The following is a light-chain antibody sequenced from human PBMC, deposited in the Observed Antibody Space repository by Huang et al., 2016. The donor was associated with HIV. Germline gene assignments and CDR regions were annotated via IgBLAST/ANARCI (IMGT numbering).Light chain of an antibody. Sequence: EIVLTQSPATLSLSPGERATLSCRASQRVREDLAWYQHKPGQAPRLLIYEASQRSTGIPDRFSGSGSVTDFTLTISSLEPEDFAVYYCQERGNWPRFSFGPGTKVDIK. V-gene: IGKV3-11*01. CDR2: EAS. CDR1: QRVRED. J-gene: IGKJ3*01. CDR3: QERGNWPRFS.